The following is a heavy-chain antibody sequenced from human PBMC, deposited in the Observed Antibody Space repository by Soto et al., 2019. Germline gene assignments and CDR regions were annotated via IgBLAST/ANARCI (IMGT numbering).Heavy chain of an antibody. CDR3: ARGGQLSTARAFDI. CDR2: INHSGST. D-gene: IGHD6-6*01. Sequence: QVQLQQWGAGLLKPSETLSLTCAVYGGSFSGYYWSWIRQPPRKGLEWIGEINHSGSTNYNPSLKSRVTISVDTSKNQFSLKLSSVTAADTAVYYCARGGQLSTARAFDIWGQGTMVTVSS. CDR1: GGSFSGYY. J-gene: IGHJ3*02. V-gene: IGHV4-34*01.